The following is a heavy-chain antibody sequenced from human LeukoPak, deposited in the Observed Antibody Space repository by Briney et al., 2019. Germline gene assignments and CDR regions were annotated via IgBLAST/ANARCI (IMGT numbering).Heavy chain of an antibody. CDR3: ARQFWSGYYTSDY. V-gene: IGHV4-39*01. Sequence: SETLSLTXTVSGGSISSSSYYWGWIRQPPGEGLEWSGSIYYSGSTYYNPSLKRRVTISIDTSKKQFSLELSSVTAADTAVYYCARQFWSGYYTSDYWGQGTLVTVSS. CDR2: IYYSGST. J-gene: IGHJ4*02. CDR1: GGSISSSSYY. D-gene: IGHD3-3*01.